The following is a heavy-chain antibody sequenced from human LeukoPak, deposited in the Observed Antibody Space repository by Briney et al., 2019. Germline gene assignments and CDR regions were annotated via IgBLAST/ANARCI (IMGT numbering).Heavy chain of an antibody. Sequence: SQTLSLTCTVSGGSISSGGYYWSWIRQHPGKGLEWIGYIYYSGSTYYNPSLKSRATISVDTSKNQFSLKLTSVTAGDTAVYYCARVYGYNFYYFDYWGQGILVTVSS. CDR1: GGSISSGGYY. J-gene: IGHJ4*02. CDR3: ARVYGYNFYYFDY. D-gene: IGHD5-24*01. CDR2: IYYSGST. V-gene: IGHV4-31*03.